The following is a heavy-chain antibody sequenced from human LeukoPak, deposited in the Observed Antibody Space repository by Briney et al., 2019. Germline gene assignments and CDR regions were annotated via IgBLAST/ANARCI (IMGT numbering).Heavy chain of an antibody. J-gene: IGHJ5*02. D-gene: IGHD3-9*01. CDR1: GFTFDDYA. V-gene: IGHV3-20*01. CDR3: ARGSGLDPRGWFDP. CDR2: INWNGVST. Sequence: GGSLRLSCAASGFTFDDYAMSWVRQVPGKGLEWVSGINWNGVSTRYADSVKGRFTISRDNAKNSLYLQMNSLRAEDTALYHCARGSGLDPRGWFDPWGQGTLVTVSS.